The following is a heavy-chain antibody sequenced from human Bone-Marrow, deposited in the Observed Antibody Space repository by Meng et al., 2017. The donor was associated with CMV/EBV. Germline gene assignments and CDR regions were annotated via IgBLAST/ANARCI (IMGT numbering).Heavy chain of an antibody. CDR1: GGTFSSYA. J-gene: IGHJ4*02. V-gene: IGHV1-69*05. D-gene: IGHD6-13*01. Sequence: SVKVSCKASGGTFSSYAISWVRQAPGQGLEWMGGIIPIFGTANYAQKFQGRVTITTDESTSTAYMELSSLRSEDTAVYYCAGGLYSSSWYGSDYFDDWGQGTLVTVSS. CDR3: AGGLYSSSWYGSDYFDD. CDR2: IIPIFGTA.